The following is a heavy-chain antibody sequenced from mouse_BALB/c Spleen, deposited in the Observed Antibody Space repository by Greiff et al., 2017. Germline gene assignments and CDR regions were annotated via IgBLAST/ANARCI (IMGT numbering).Heavy chain of an antibody. D-gene: IGHD1-1*01. J-gene: IGHJ3*01. CDR3: ARSSGGEGITTAVAPFAY. CDR1: GYTFTDYN. Sequence: VQLQQSGPELVKPGASVKIPCKASGYTFTDYNMDWVKQSHGKSLEWIGDINPNNGGTIYNQKFKGKATLTVDKSSSTAYMELRSLTSEDTAVYYCARSSGGEGITTAVAPFAYWGQGTLVTVSA. CDR2: INPNNGGT. V-gene: IGHV1-18*01.